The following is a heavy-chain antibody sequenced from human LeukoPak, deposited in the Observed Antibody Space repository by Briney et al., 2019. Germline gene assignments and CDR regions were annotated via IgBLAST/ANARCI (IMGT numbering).Heavy chain of an antibody. D-gene: IGHD3-10*01. J-gene: IGHJ6*03. V-gene: IGHV3-66*02. Sequence: PSETLSLTCTVSGGSISSNYMSWVRQAPGKGLEWVSVIYSGGSTYYADSVKGRFTISRDNSKNTLYLQMNSLRAEDTAVYYCARYYYGSGSRPSYYYYYYMDVWGKGTTVTVSS. CDR3: ARYYYGSGSRPSYYYYYYMDV. CDR1: GGSISSNY. CDR2: IYSGGST.